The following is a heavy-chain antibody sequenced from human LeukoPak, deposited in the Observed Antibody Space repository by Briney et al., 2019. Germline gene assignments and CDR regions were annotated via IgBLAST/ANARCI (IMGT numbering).Heavy chain of an antibody. V-gene: IGHV1-2*02. CDR2: INPNSGGT. J-gene: IGHJ4*02. D-gene: IGHD6-19*01. CDR3: ARGARPYSSGWYAPKYHFDY. Sequence: ASVKVSCKASGYTFTGYYMHWVRPAPGQGLAWMGWINPNSGGTNYAQKFQGRVTMTRDTSISTAYTELSRLRSDDTAVYYCARGARPYSSGWYAPKYHFDYWGQGTLVTVSS. CDR1: GYTFTGYY.